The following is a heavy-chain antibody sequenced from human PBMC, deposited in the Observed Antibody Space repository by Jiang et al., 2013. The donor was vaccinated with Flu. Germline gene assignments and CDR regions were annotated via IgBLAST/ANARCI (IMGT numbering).Heavy chain of an antibody. V-gene: IGHV3-7*03. CDR2: IEVNGGRK. CDR3: VRDSTPCTGGRCYDALDI. J-gene: IGHJ3*02. CDR1: GFTFSSYW. Sequence: QLLESGGGLVQPGGSLRLSCEASGFTFSSYWMTWVRQAPGKGLEWVANIEVNGGRKNYADSVKGRFTISRDNAKNSMSLQMNSLRAEDTAVYYCVRDSTPCTGGRCYDALDIWGQGTKVTVSS. D-gene: IGHD2-8*02.